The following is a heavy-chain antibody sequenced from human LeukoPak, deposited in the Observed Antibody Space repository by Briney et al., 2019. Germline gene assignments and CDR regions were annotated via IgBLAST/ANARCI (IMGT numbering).Heavy chain of an antibody. D-gene: IGHD6-19*01. V-gene: IGHV1-69*04. CDR3: ARERGSSGWYVGWFDP. CDR2: IIPILGIA. CDR1: GYTFTSYG. J-gene: IGHJ5*02. Sequence: SVKVSCKASGYTFTSYGISWVRQAPGQGLEWMGRIIPILGIANYAQKFQGRVTITADKSTSTAYMELSSLRSEDTAVYYCARERGSSGWYVGWFDPWGQGTLVTVSS.